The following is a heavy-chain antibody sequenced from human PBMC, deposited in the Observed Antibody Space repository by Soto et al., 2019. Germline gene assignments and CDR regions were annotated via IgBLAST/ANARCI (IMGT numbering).Heavy chain of an antibody. J-gene: IGHJ5*02. V-gene: IGHV1-18*01. CDR3: ARDAVQSSSNPLKWFDP. Sequence: QVQLLQSGAEVKKPGASVKVSCRASNYAFTSYGIMWVRQAPGQGLEWMGWISAGNGNTNYAQRFQDRITLTTDTATSTAYMELRSLRSDDTAVYYCARDAVQSSSNPLKWFDPWGQGTLVTVSS. D-gene: IGHD6-6*01. CDR2: ISAGNGNT. CDR1: NYAFTSYG.